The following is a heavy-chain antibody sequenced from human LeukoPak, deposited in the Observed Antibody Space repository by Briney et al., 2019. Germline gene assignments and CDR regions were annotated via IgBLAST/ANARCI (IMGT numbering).Heavy chain of an antibody. J-gene: IGHJ4*02. CDR2: IIPIFGTA. V-gene: IGHV1-69*13. Sequence: SVKVSCKASGGTFSSYAISWVRQAPGQGLEWMGGIIPIFGTANYAQKFQGRVTITADESTSTAYMELSSLRSDDTAVYYCARDGARVGATPVWGQGTLVTVSS. D-gene: IGHD1-26*01. CDR3: ARDGARVGATPV. CDR1: GGTFSSYA.